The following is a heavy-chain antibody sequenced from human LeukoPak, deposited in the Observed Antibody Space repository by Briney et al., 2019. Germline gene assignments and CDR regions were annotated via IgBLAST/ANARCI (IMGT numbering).Heavy chain of an antibody. Sequence: PGGSLRLSCAASGFIFSDYGMSWVRQAPGKGLEWVSGINWNGGSTGYAGSVKGRFTISRDNAKNSLYLQMNSLRAEDTALYYCARDSSSWYVSEHWGQGTLVTVSS. CDR1: GFIFSDYG. CDR3: ARDSSSWYVSEH. CDR2: INWNGGST. J-gene: IGHJ1*01. D-gene: IGHD6-13*01. V-gene: IGHV3-20*04.